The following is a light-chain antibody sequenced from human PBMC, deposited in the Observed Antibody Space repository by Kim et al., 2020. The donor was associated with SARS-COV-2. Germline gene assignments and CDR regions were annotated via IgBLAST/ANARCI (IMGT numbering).Light chain of an antibody. V-gene: IGKV3-11*01. J-gene: IGKJ2*01. CDR3: QQRSNWPYT. Sequence: SLSTGESATLSCRASQSIRDNLAWYQQKPGQSPRLLISDASNRATGIPARFSGSGSGTDFTLTISSLEPEDFAVYYCQQRSNWPYTFGQGTKLEI. CDR2: DAS. CDR1: QSIRDN.